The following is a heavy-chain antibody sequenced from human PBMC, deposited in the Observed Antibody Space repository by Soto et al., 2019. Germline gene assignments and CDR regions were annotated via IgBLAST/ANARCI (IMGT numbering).Heavy chain of an antibody. CDR3: ARERGYSSGLDY. CDR1: GGTFSSYA. J-gene: IGHJ4*02. D-gene: IGHD5-18*01. Sequence: EASVKVSCKASGGTFSSYAISWVRQAPGQGLEWMGGIIPIFGTANYAQKFQGRVTITADESTSTAYMELSSLRSEDTAVYYCARERGYSSGLDYWGQGTLVTVSS. CDR2: IIPIFGTA. V-gene: IGHV1-69*13.